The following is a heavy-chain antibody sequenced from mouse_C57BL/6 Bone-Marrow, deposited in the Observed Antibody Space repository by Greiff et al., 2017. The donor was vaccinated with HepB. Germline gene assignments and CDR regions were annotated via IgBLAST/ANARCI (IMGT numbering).Heavy chain of an antibody. Sequence: QVHVKQSGAELVRPGASVTLSCKASGYTFTDYEMHWVKQTPVHGLEWIGAIDPETGGTAYNQKFKGKAILTADKSSSTAYMELRSLTSEDSAVYYCTRPLDTTVVATSYFDYWGQGTTLTVSS. V-gene: IGHV1-15*01. CDR1: GYTFTDYE. CDR3: TRPLDTTVVATSYFDY. D-gene: IGHD1-1*01. J-gene: IGHJ2*01. CDR2: IDPETGGT.